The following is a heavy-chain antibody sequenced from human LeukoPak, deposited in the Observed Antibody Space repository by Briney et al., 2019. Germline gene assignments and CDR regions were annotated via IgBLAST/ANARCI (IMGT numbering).Heavy chain of an antibody. Sequence: SETLSLTCAVYGGSFSGYYWSWIRQPPGKGLEWIGEINHSGSTNYNPSLKSRVTISVDTSKNQFSLKLSSVTAADTAVYYCERARYYGPGSLRLYYYYCCGRDVWAKGTTDSVST. V-gene: IGHV4-34*01. CDR2: INHSGST. D-gene: IGHD3-10*01. CDR3: ERARYYGPGSLRLYYYYCCGRDV. J-gene: IGHJ6*04. CDR1: GGSFSGYY.